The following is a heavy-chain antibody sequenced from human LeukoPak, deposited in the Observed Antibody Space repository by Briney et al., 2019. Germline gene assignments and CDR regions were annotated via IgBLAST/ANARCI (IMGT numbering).Heavy chain of an antibody. D-gene: IGHD6-13*01. CDR3: ARGSSSWSKPYYYYYYMDV. CDR2: IIPIFGTA. CDR1: GGTFSSYA. Sequence: GASMKVSCKASGGTFSSYAISWVRQAPGQGLEWMGGIIPIFGTANYAQKFQGRVTITADESTSTAYMELSSLRSEDTAVYYCARGSSSWSKPYYYYYYMDVWGKGTTVTVSS. J-gene: IGHJ6*03. V-gene: IGHV1-69*13.